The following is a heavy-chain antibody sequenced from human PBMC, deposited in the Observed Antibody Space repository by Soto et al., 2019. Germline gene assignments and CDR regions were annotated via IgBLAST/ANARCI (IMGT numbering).Heavy chain of an antibody. CDR1: GFSLSTSGVG. J-gene: IGHJ3*02. D-gene: IGHD6-13*01. CDR2: IYWNDDK. Sequence: SGPTLVNPTQTLTLTCTFSGFSLSTSGVGVGWIRQPPGKALEWLALIYWNDDKRYSPSLKSRLTITKDTSKNQVVLTMTNMDPVDTANYYCATSDIDADGTTPFDIWGQGTMVTVSS. V-gene: IGHV2-5*01. CDR3: ATSDIDADGTTPFDI.